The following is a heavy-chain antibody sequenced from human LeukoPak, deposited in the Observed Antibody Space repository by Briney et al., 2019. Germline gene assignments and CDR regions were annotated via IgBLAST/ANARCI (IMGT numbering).Heavy chain of an antibody. Sequence: SETLSLTCTVSGGSISSSSYYWGWIRQPPGKGLEWIGSIYYSGSTNYNPSLKSRVTISVDTSKNQFSLKLSSVTAADTAVYYCARGPEIVGATFPFDYWGQGTLVTVSS. V-gene: IGHV4-39*07. D-gene: IGHD1-26*01. J-gene: IGHJ4*02. CDR2: IYYSGST. CDR1: GGSISSSSYY. CDR3: ARGPEIVGATFPFDY.